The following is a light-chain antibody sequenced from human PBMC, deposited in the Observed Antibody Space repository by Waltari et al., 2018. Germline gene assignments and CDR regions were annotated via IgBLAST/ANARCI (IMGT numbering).Light chain of an antibody. CDR1: SSDVGGYNY. J-gene: IGLJ3*02. CDR2: DVS. CDR3: CSFASRSTWV. Sequence: QSALTQPASVSGSPGQSITISCTGTSSDVGGYNYVSWYQQHPGKVPKLLIFDVSNRPSGVSNPFSGSKSGNTASPTISGLQAEDESDYYCCSFASRSTWVFGGGTKLTVL. V-gene: IGLV2-14*01.